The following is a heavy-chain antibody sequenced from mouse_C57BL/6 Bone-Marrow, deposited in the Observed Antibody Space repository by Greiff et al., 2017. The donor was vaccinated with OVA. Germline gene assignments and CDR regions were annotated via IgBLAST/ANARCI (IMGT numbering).Heavy chain of an antibody. V-gene: IGHV1-55*01. CDR2: IYPGSGST. CDR1: GYTFTSYW. Sequence: VQLQQPGAELVKPGASVKMSCKASGYTFTSYWITWVKQRPGQGLEWIGDIYPGSGSTNYNEKFKSKATLTVDTSSSTAYMQLSSLTSEDSAVYYCARSPYYYGSSYLWYVDVWGTGTTVTVSS. J-gene: IGHJ1*03. CDR3: ARSPYYYGSSYLWYVDV. D-gene: IGHD1-1*01.